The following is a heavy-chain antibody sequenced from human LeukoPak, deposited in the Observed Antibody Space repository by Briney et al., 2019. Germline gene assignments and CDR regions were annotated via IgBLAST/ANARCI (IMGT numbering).Heavy chain of an antibody. Sequence: SETLSLTCTVSVGSISNYYWSWIRQPPGKGLEWIGYIYYSGSTDYNPSLKSRVTISLDTSKNQFSLNLSSVTAADTAVYYCARAGRSWSAGYYFDYWGQGTLVTVSS. CDR2: IYYSGST. V-gene: IGHV4-59*01. D-gene: IGHD6-13*01. CDR1: VGSISNYY. CDR3: ARAGRSWSAGYYFDY. J-gene: IGHJ4*02.